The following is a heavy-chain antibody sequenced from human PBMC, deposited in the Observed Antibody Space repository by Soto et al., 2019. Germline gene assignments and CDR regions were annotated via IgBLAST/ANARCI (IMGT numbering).Heavy chain of an antibody. Sequence: GGSLRLSCAASGFTFSDYYMSWIRQAPGKGLEWVSYISSSGSTIYYADSVKGRFTISRDNAKNSLYLQMNSLRAEDTAVHYCATHEVRGVPDYWGQGTLVTVSS. D-gene: IGHD3-10*01. J-gene: IGHJ4*02. CDR2: ISSSGSTI. CDR3: ATHEVRGVPDY. V-gene: IGHV3-11*01. CDR1: GFTFSDYY.